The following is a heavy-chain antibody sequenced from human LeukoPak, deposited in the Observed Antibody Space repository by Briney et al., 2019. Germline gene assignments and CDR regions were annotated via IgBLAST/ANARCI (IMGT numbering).Heavy chain of an antibody. V-gene: IGHV1-46*01. CDR2: INLSGGST. J-gene: IGHJ5*02. CDR3: ARETPGILTGYPGRHWFDP. CDR1: GYTFTSYY. Sequence: GASVKVSCKASGYTFTSYYMHWVRQAPGQGLEWMGIINLSGGSTSYAQKFQGRVTMTRDTSTSTVYMELSSLRSEDTAVYYCARETPGILTGYPGRHWFDPWGQGTLVTVSS. D-gene: IGHD3-9*01.